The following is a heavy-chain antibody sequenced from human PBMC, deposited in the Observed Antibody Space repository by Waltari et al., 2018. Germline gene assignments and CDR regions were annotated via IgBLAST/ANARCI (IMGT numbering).Heavy chain of an antibody. V-gene: IGHV4-4*02. D-gene: IGHD2-15*01. CDR1: GDSLGSRDF. CDR2: VHRSGRT. J-gene: IGHJ4*02. CDR3: ARDRGRGLYLDS. Sequence: QLQLQQSGPGLVMPSESLSLTCVVPGDSLGSRDFWSCVRQSPGKGLEWFGPVHRSGRTNYNPSLASRVTMSIDTSSNQFSLKVPSPTAADTAIYYCARDRGRGLYLDSWGQGILVTVSP.